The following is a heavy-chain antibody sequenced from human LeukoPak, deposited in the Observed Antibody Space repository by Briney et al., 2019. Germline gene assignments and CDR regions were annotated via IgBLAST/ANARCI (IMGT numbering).Heavy chain of an antibody. CDR1: GFAVSSKY. D-gene: IGHD5-24*01. CDR3: ARDAETSLAN. CDR2: IYLDGRA. J-gene: IGHJ4*02. Sequence: GGSLRLSCAASGFAVSSKYMNWVRQAPGRGLEWVTVIYLDGRADYADSVKGRFTISSDNSKNTVYLQMNSLKDEDTAVYYCARDAETSLANWGQGTLVTVSS. V-gene: IGHV3-66*01.